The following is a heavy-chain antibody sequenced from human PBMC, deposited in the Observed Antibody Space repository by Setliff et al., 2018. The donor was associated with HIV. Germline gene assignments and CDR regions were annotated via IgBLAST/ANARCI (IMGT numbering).Heavy chain of an antibody. J-gene: IGHJ6*02. CDR2: IYYSGST. Sequence: SETLSLTCTVSGDFFSSDYYWSWIRQPPGKGLEWIGYIYYSGSTNYNPSLKSRVTISVDTSKNQFSLKLNSVTAADTAIYYCARFSADRDLYYGMDVWGQGTTVTVSS. V-gene: IGHV4-59*12. CDR3: ARFSADRDLYYGMDV. CDR1: GDFFSSDYY.